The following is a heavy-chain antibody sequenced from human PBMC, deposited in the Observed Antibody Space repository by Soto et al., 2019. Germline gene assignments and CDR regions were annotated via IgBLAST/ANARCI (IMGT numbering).Heavy chain of an antibody. Sequence: SETLSLTCTVSGGSITNYYWSWIRQPPGKGLEWIGYIYYSGSTNYNPSLKSRVTISVDTSKNQFSLKLSSVTAADTAVYYCARVNLWFGELGIDYWGQGTLVTVSS. CDR2: IYYSGST. D-gene: IGHD3-10*01. V-gene: IGHV4-59*01. J-gene: IGHJ4*02. CDR3: ARVNLWFGELGIDY. CDR1: GGSITNYY.